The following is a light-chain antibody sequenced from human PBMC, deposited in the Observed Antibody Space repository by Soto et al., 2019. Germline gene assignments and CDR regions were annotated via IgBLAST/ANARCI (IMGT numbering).Light chain of an antibody. J-gene: IGKJ1*01. Sequence: EIVLTQSPGTLSLSPGERATLSCRASQSVGSNLAWYQQKPGQAPRLLIYGASTRVTGIPARFSGSGSGTHFTLTITSLQAEDVAVYYCQQYYSSPPTFGQGTKVDIK. CDR1: QSVGSN. CDR3: QQYYSSPPT. CDR2: GAS. V-gene: IGKV3-15*01.